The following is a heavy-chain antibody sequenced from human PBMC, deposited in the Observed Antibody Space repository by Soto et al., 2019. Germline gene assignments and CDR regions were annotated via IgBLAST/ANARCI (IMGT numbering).Heavy chain of an antibody. V-gene: IGHV1-69*13. CDR2: IIPIFGTA. CDR1: GGTFSSYA. Sequence: SVKVSCKASGGTFSSYAISWVRQAPGQGLEWMGGIIPIFGTANYAQKFQGRVTITADESTSTAYMELSSLRSEDTAVYYCASRVPNTAMAKYYYYGMDVWGQGTTVTVSS. D-gene: IGHD5-18*01. CDR3: ASRVPNTAMAKYYYYGMDV. J-gene: IGHJ6*02.